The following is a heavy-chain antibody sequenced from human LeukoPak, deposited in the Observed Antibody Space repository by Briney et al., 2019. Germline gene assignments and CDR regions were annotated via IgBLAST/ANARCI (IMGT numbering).Heavy chain of an antibody. Sequence: GGSLRLSCAASGCTFNIYDMSWVRQAPGKGLEWVSGISGGGGSTYYADAVKGRFTISRGNSKNTLYLQMNSLRAEDTAVYYCAKAVAVFDSIGFRRLYFDYWGQGTLVTVSS. CDR1: GCTFNIYD. J-gene: IGHJ4*02. CDR2: ISGGGGST. D-gene: IGHD3-22*01. CDR3: AKAVAVFDSIGFRRLYFDY. V-gene: IGHV3-23*01.